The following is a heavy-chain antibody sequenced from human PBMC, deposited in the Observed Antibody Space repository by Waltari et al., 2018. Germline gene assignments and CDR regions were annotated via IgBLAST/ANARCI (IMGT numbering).Heavy chain of an antibody. CDR1: GGSFSGYY. Sequence: QVQLQQWGAGLLKPSETLSLTCAVYGGSFSGYYWSWIRQPPGKGMEWIGESNHSGSTNYNPSLKSRVTISVDTSKNQFSLKLSAVTAADTAVYYCARGQWLVRKGFDYWGQGTLVTVSS. V-gene: IGHV4-34*01. J-gene: IGHJ4*02. D-gene: IGHD6-19*01. CDR3: ARGQWLVRKGFDY. CDR2: SNHSGST.